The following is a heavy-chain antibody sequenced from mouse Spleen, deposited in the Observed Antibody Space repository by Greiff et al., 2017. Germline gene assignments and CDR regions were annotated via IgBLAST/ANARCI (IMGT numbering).Heavy chain of an antibody. CDR1: GYAFSSYW. Sequence: QVQLKQSGAELVKPGASVKISCKASGYAFSSYWMNWVKQRPGKGLEWIGQIYPGDGDTNYNGKFKGKATLTADKSSSTAYMQLSSLTSEDSAVYFCARGYYGSRPDWYFDVWGAGTTVTVSS. D-gene: IGHD1-1*01. J-gene: IGHJ1*01. V-gene: IGHV1-80*01. CDR3: ARGYYGSRPDWYFDV. CDR2: IYPGDGDT.